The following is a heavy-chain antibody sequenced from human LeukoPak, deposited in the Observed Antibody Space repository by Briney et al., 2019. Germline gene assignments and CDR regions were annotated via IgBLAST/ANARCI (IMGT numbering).Heavy chain of an antibody. CDR2: IIPIFGTA. V-gene: IGHV1-69*13. CDR3: ARDTRRQSYYDFWSGYSIPPYYFDY. J-gene: IGHJ4*02. Sequence: SVKVSCKAAGGTFSSYAISWVRQAPGQGLEWMGGIIPIFGTANYAQKFQGRVTITADESTSTAYMELSSLRSEDTAVYYCARDTRRQSYYDFWSGYSIPPYYFDYWGQGTLVAVSS. D-gene: IGHD3-3*01. CDR1: GGTFSSYA.